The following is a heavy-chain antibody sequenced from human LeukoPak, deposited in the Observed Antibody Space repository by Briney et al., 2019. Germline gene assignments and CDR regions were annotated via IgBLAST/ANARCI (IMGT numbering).Heavy chain of an antibody. CDR1: GFTFSSYG. CDR3: ARSKAVAGAFTRYGMDV. Sequence: GRSLRLSCAASGFTFSSYGMHWVRHAPGKGLEWVAVIWYDGTNKDYAASVKGRFTISRDNSKNTLYLQMNSLRAEDTAVYYCARSKAVAGAFTRYGMDVWGQGTTVTVSS. D-gene: IGHD6-19*01. V-gene: IGHV3-33*01. J-gene: IGHJ6*02. CDR2: IWYDGTNK.